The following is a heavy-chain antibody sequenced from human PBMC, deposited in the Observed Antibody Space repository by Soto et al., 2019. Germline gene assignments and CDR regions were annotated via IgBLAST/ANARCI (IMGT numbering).Heavy chain of an antibody. D-gene: IGHD1-1*01. CDR3: ARGTDAYKTGY. V-gene: IGHV4-61*03. CDR2: IYYSGRT. CDR1: GGSVSSYDSY. J-gene: IGHJ4*02. Sequence: QVQLQESGPGLVKPSETLSLTCTVSGGSVSSYDSYWSWIRQPPGKGLEWIGYIYYSGRTNYNPSLESRVSISVDTSKTHFSLNLISMTAADTAVYYRARGTDAYKTGYWGQGTLVIVSS.